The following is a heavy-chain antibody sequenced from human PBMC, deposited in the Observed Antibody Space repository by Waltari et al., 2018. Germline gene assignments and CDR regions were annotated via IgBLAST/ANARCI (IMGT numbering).Heavy chain of an antibody. V-gene: IGHV3-30*02. Sequence: QVQLVESGGGVVQPGGSLRLSCAASGFTFSSYGMHWVRQAPGKGLEWVAFIRYDGSNKYYAESVKGRFTISRDNSKNTLYLQMNSLRAEDTAVYYCAKDGPPTVTTRPIYYYYYYMDVWGKGTTVTVSS. D-gene: IGHD4-4*01. CDR3: AKDGPPTVTTRPIYYYYYYMDV. CDR1: GFTFSSYG. J-gene: IGHJ6*03. CDR2: IRYDGSNK.